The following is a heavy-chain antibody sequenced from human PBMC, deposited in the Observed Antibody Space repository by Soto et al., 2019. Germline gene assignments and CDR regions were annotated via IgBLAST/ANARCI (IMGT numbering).Heavy chain of an antibody. CDR1: GFTFSSYA. CDR2: ISGSGGST. J-gene: IGHJ4*02. D-gene: IGHD3-9*01. CDR3: ANLDWFDFRRPEPYFDY. Sequence: GGSLRLSCAASGFTFSSYAMSWVRQAPGKGLEWVSAISGSGGSTYYADSVKGRFTISRDNSKNTLYLQMNSLRAEDTAVYYCANLDWFDFRRPEPYFDYWGQGTLVTVSS. V-gene: IGHV3-23*01.